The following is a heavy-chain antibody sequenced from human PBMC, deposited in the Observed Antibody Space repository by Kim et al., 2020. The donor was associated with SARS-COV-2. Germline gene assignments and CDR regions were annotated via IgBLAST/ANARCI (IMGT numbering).Heavy chain of an antibody. CDR3: ARGVICYYDSSGYYYHYFDY. J-gene: IGHJ4*02. Sequence: SETLSLTCAVYGGSFSGYYWSWIRQPPGKGLEWIGEINHSGSTNYNPSLKSRVTISVDTSKNQFSLKLSSVTAADTAVYYCARGVICYYDSSGYYYHYFDYWGQRTLVTVSS. CDR2: INHSGST. D-gene: IGHD3-22*01. V-gene: IGHV4-34*01. CDR1: GGSFSGYY.